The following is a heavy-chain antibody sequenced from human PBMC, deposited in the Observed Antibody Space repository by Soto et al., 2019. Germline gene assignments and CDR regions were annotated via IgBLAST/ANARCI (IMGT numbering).Heavy chain of an antibody. D-gene: IGHD3-16*01. V-gene: IGHV3-49*03. CDR2: IRSKAYGGTT. Sequence: PGGSLRLSCTASGFTFGDYAMSWFRQAPGKGLEWVGFIRSKAYGGTTQYAASVKGRFTISRDDSKSIAYLQMNSLKTEDTAVYYCSRAEGGYYYYGMDVWGQGTTVTVSS. CDR1: GFTFGDYA. CDR3: SRAEGGYYYYGMDV. J-gene: IGHJ6*02.